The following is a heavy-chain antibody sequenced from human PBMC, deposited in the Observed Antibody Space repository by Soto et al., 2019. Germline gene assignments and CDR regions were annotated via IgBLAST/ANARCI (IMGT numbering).Heavy chain of an antibody. CDR2: ISGSGGST. J-gene: IGHJ2*01. D-gene: IGHD6-6*01. Sequence: EVQLLESGGGLVQPGGSLRLSCAASGFTFSSYALSWVRQAPGKGREWVSDISGSGGSTYYAYSVKGLFTISRDNSKNTLYLKMNSLGAEDTAVYYGAKESIAALDLWGRGTLVTVSS. V-gene: IGHV3-23*01. CDR1: GFTFSSYA. CDR3: AKESIAALDL.